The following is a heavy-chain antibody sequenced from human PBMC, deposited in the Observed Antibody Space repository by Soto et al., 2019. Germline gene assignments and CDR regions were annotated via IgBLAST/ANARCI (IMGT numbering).Heavy chain of an antibody. J-gene: IGHJ4*02. CDR1: GGSISSYY. Sequence: SETLSLTCAVSGGSISSYYWSWIRQPPGKGLEWIGYIYYSGSTNYNPSLKSRVTISVDTSKNQFSLKLSSVTAADTAVYYCARVVEMATNIADWGQGTLVTVSS. CDR3: ARVVEMATNIAD. D-gene: IGHD5-12*01. CDR2: IYYSGST. V-gene: IGHV4-59*01.